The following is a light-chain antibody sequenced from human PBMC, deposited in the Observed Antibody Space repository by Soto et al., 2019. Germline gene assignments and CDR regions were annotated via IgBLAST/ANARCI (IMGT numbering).Light chain of an antibody. CDR1: QSVTANY. J-gene: IGKJ1*01. CDR2: AAS. CDR3: LQYGIPLWT. Sequence: EIALTQSPGTLSLSPGERATLSCRASQSVTANYLAWYQQKPGQAPRLLIYAASIGATGIPDWFSGSGSGTDFTLTISRLEPEDFAVYYCLQYGIPLWTFGQGTKVEIK. V-gene: IGKV3-20*01.